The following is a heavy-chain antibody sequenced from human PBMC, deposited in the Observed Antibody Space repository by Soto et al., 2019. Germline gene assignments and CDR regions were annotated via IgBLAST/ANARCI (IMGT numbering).Heavy chain of an antibody. CDR1: GGASRSYY. Sequence: SETLSLTCTVSGGASRSYYWRWIRQPPGKGLEWIGYIYYSGSTNYNPSLKSRVTISVETSKNQFSLKLSSVTAADTAVYYSARSSSGYGDYFDYWGQGTRV. J-gene: IGHJ4*02. V-gene: IGHV4-59*01. CDR3: ARSSSGYGDYFDY. D-gene: IGHD5-12*01. CDR2: IYYSGST.